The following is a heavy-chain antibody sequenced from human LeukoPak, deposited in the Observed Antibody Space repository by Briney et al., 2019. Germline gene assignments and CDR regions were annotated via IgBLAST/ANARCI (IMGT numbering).Heavy chain of an antibody. V-gene: IGHV3-49*04. J-gene: IGHJ3*02. CDR2: IRSKAYGGTT. CDR3: TRDTSLHDAFDI. Sequence: GGSLRLSCTASGFTFGDYAMSWVRQAPGKGLEWVGFIRSKAYGGTTEYAASVEGRFTISRDDSKIIAYLQMNSLKTEDTAVYYCTRDTSLHDAFDIWGQGTMVTVSS. CDR1: GFTFGDYA.